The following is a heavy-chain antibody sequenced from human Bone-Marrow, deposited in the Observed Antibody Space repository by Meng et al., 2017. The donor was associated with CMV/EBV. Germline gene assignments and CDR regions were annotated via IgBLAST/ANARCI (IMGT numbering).Heavy chain of an antibody. V-gene: IGHV3-21*01. D-gene: IGHD3-3*01. CDR2: IRSSSSYI. CDR3: ARGEVSGYDFWSAIRNPYYYYGMDV. CDR1: GFTFSDYY. J-gene: IGHJ6*02. Sequence: GESLKISCAASGFTFSDYYMNWVRQAPGKGLEWVSSIRSSSSYIYYADSVKGRFTISRDNAKNSLYLQMNSLRAEDTAVYYCARGEVSGYDFWSAIRNPYYYYGMDVWGQGTTVTVSS.